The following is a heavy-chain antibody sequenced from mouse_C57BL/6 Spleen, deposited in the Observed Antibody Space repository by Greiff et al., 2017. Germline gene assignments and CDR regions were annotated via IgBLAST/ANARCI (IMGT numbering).Heavy chain of an antibody. Sequence: QVQLQQSGAELVKPGASVKISCKASGYAFSSYWMNWVKQRPGKGLEWIGQIYPGDGDTNYNGKFKGKATLTADKSSSTAYMQLSSLTSEDSAVYFCARWYYGNHYFDYWGQGTTLTVSS. D-gene: IGHD2-1*01. CDR3: ARWYYGNHYFDY. CDR2: IYPGDGDT. V-gene: IGHV1-80*01. CDR1: GYAFSSYW. J-gene: IGHJ2*01.